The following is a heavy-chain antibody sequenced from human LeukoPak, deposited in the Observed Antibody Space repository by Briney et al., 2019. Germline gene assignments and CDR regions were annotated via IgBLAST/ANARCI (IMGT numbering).Heavy chain of an antibody. V-gene: IGHV3-66*01. CDR2: IYSGGST. CDR1: GFTVSSNY. J-gene: IGHJ6*02. D-gene: IGHD6-19*01. Sequence: PGGSLRLSCAASGFTVSSNYMSWVRQAPGKGLEWVPVIYSGGSTYYADSVKGRFTISRDNSKNTLYLQMNSLRAEDTAVYYCARRLVHFYYYGMDVWGQGTTVTVSS. CDR3: ARRLVHFYYYGMDV.